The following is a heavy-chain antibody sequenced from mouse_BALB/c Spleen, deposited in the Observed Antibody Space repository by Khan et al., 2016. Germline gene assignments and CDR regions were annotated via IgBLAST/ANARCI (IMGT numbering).Heavy chain of an antibody. D-gene: IGHD1-1*01. CDR3: ASYDGSSYDYLDY. V-gene: IGHV1-87*01. Sequence: QVQLQQSGAELARPGASVKLSCKASGYTFTSYWMQWVKQRPGQGLEWIGAIYPGDGDTRYTQKFKGKATLTADKSSSTAYMQLSSLASEDSAVYYCASYDGSSYDYLDYWGQGTTLTVSS. J-gene: IGHJ2*01. CDR1: GYTFTSYW. CDR2: IYPGDGDT.